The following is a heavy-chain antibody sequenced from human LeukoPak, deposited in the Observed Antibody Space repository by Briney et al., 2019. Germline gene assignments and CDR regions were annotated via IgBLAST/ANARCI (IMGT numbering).Heavy chain of an antibody. CDR2: IIPIFGTA. V-gene: IGHV1-69*05. Sequence: ASVKVSCKASGGTFSSYAISWVRQAPGQGLERMGGIIPIFGTANYAQKLQGRVTMTTDTSTSTAYMELRSLRSDDTAVYYCARAGYGDYAPLDYWGQGTLVTASS. D-gene: IGHD4-17*01. J-gene: IGHJ4*02. CDR3: ARAGYGDYAPLDY. CDR1: GGTFSSYA.